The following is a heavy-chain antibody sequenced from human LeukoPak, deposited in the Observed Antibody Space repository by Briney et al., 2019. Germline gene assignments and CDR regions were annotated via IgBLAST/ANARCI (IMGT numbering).Heavy chain of an antibody. V-gene: IGHV3-74*01. CDR3: ARVRSSRNFDY. CDR1: GFTFSSYW. CDR2: INSDGSST. J-gene: IGHJ4*02. D-gene: IGHD6-13*01. Sequence: GGSLRLSCAASGFTFSSYWMHWVRQAPGKGLVWVSRINSDGSSTSYADSVKGRFTISRDNAKNTLYLQMNSLRAKDTAVYYCARVRSSRNFDYWGQGTLVTVSS.